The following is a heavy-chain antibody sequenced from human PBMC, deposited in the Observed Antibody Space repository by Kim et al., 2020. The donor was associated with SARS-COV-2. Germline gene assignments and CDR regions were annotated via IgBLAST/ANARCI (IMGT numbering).Heavy chain of an antibody. CDR2: ISAYNGNT. V-gene: IGHV1-18*01. Sequence: ASVKVSCKASGYTFTSYGISWVRQAPGQGLEWMGWISAYNGNTNYAQKLQGRVTMTTDTSTSTAYMELRSLRSDDTAVYYCARVGWDSGITGTYLVDIWGQGTMVTVSS. CDR1: GYTFTSYG. CDR3: ARVGWDSGITGTYLVDI. D-gene: IGHD1-7*01. J-gene: IGHJ3*02.